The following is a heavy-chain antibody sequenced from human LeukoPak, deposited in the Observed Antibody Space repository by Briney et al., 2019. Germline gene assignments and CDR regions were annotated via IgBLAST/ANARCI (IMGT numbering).Heavy chain of an antibody. CDR3: ATDVRWLFDY. Sequence: GGSLRLSCEASGFTFTDYYMSWIRQAPRMGPERLSHVSNTGSTIHYADSVSGRFTISRDNANNSLYLQMNGLRAEDTAVYYCATDVRWLFDYWGRGTLVTVSS. CDR1: GFTFTDYY. D-gene: IGHD5-24*01. J-gene: IGHJ4*02. V-gene: IGHV3-11*01. CDR2: VSNTGSTI.